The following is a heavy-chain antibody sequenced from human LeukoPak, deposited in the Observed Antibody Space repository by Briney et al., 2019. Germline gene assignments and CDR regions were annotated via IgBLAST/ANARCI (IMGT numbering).Heavy chain of an antibody. V-gene: IGHV3-74*01. J-gene: IGHJ6*04. Sequence: GGSLRLSCAASGFTFSSYWMHWVRQAPGKGLVWVSRINSDGSSTSYADSVKGRFTISRDNAKNSLYLQMNSLRAEDAAVYYCAELGITMIGGVWGKGTTVTISS. D-gene: IGHD3-10*02. CDR3: AELGITMIGGV. CDR1: GFTFSSYW. CDR2: INSDGSST.